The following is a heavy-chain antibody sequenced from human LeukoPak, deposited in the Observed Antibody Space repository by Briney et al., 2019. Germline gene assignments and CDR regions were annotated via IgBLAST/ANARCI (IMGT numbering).Heavy chain of an antibody. CDR2: INPNSGGT. J-gene: IGHJ4*02. V-gene: IGHV1-2*02. D-gene: IGHD1-26*01. CDR1: GYTFTGYY. Sequence: GASVRVSSTASGYTFTGYYMHWVRQAPGQGLEWMGWINPNSGGTNYAQKFQGRVTMTRDTSISTAYMELSRLRSDDTAVYYCAREAEVGATTFDYWGQGTLVTVSS. CDR3: AREAEVGATTFDY.